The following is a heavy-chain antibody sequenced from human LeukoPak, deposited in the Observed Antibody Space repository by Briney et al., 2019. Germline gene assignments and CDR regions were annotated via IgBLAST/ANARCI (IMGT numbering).Heavy chain of an antibody. CDR1: GYTFTGYY. CDR3: TKVFIKYCSTPSCYVFDY. CDR2: INPNSGGT. Sequence: GASVKVSCKASGYTFTGYYMHWVRQAPGQGLEWMGWINPNSGGTNYAQKFQGRVTMTRDTSISTAYMELSRLSSDDTAVYYCTKVFIKYCSTPSCYVFDYWGQGTLVTVSS. V-gene: IGHV1-2*02. J-gene: IGHJ4*02. D-gene: IGHD2-2*01.